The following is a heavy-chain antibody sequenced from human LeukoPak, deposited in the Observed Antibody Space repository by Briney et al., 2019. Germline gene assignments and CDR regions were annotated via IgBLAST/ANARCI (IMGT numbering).Heavy chain of an antibody. D-gene: IGHD5-18*01. V-gene: IGHV4-59*13. CDR2: GYNSGSN. CDR3: ARSGAAWVGYPPHASDI. Sequence: SETLSLTCTVSGDSISSYYWTWIRQPPGKGLEWLGYGYNSGSNDYNPSLKSRVTISVNTSKNQFSLRLNSVTAADTAVYYCARSGAAWVGYPPHASDIWGQGTMVTVSS. CDR1: GDSISSYY. J-gene: IGHJ3*02.